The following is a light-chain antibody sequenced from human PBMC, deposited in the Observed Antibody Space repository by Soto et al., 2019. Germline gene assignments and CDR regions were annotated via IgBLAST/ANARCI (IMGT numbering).Light chain of an antibody. V-gene: IGKV3-11*01. J-gene: IGKJ4*01. Sequence: EIVLTQSPVTLSLSPGERATVSCRASHNVIYSLAWYQQKPGQAPRLLIYDASNRFPGIPARFSGSRSGTDFTLTISSLEPDDSAVYYCQPRSAWPLTFGGGTRVEI. CDR1: HNVIYS. CDR3: QPRSAWPLT. CDR2: DAS.